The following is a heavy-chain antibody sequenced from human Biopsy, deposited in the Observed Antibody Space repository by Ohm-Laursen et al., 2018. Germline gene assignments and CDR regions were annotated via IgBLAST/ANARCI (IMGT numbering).Heavy chain of an antibody. Sequence: GASVKVSCNASGYTFTTYGISWVRQAPGQGLEWMGWMNPNSGNTGYAQKFQGRVTMTRNTSISTAYMELSSLTSVDTAVYYCARDFNYDGGGSFNFDYWGQGTLVTVSS. CDR2: MNPNSGNT. CDR1: GYTFTTYG. J-gene: IGHJ4*02. V-gene: IGHV1-8*02. CDR3: ARDFNYDGGGSFNFDY. D-gene: IGHD3-22*01.